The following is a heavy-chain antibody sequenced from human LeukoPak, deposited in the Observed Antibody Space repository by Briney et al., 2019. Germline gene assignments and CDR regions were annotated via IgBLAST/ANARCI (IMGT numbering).Heavy chain of an antibody. CDR1: GFTVSSNY. CDR2: IYSGGST. Sequence: GGSLRLSCAASGFTVSSNYMSWVRQAPGKGLEWVSVIYSGGSTYYADSVKGRFTISRDNSKNTLYLQMNSLRAEDTAVYYCARASDGYNSGPFDYWGQGTLVTVSS. V-gene: IGHV3-53*01. CDR3: ARASDGYNSGPFDY. D-gene: IGHD5-24*01. J-gene: IGHJ4*02.